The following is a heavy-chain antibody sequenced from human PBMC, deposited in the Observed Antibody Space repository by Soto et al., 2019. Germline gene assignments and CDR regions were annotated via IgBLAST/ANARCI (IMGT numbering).Heavy chain of an antibody. Sequence: SETLSLTCTVSGGSISSSSYYWGWIRQPPGKGLEWIGSIYYSGSTYYNPSLKSRVTLSLDTSKNQFSLKLSSVTAADTAVYYCARKDYYGSGKEGYYYMDVWGKGTTVTVSS. CDR1: GGSISSSSYY. V-gene: IGHV4-39*01. CDR3: ARKDYYGSGKEGYYYMDV. J-gene: IGHJ6*03. CDR2: IYYSGST. D-gene: IGHD3-10*01.